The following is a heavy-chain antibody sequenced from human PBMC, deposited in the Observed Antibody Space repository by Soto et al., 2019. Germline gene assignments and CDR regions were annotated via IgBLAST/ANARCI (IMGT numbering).Heavy chain of an antibody. Sequence: QVQLVQSGAEVKKPGASVKVSCKASGYTFTSYDINWVRQATGQGLEWMGWMNPNSGNTGYAQKFQGRVIMTRNTSISTAYMELSSLRSEDTAVYYCARGRVLRFLEWLSRPVYYFDYWGQGTLVTVSS. J-gene: IGHJ4*02. CDR2: MNPNSGNT. CDR1: GYTFTSYD. CDR3: ARGRVLRFLEWLSRPVYYFDY. V-gene: IGHV1-8*01. D-gene: IGHD3-3*01.